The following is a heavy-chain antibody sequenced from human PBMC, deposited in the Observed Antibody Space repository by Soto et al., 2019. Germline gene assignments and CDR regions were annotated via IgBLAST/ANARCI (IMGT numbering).Heavy chain of an antibody. CDR1: GGSINSGDYY. CDR2: IYFGGNT. CDR3: AKDGFFGRSGYFDY. D-gene: IGHD3-3*01. V-gene: IGHV4-30-4*01. Sequence: QVQLQESGPGLVKPSQTLSLTCTVSGGSINSGDYYWNWIRQPPGKGMEWIGYIYFGGNTNYNPSLKCRVTISVDTSKNQFSLKMSSVTAADTAVYFCAKDGFFGRSGYFDYWGQGTLVAVSS. J-gene: IGHJ4*02.